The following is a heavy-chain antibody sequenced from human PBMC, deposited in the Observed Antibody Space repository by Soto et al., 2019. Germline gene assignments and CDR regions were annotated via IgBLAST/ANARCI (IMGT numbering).Heavy chain of an antibody. CDR3: ARDGHGMDV. CDR1: GGSVSSGSYQ. J-gene: IGHJ6*02. V-gene: IGHV4-61*01. Sequence: PSETLSLTCTVYGGSVSSGSYQWTWIRQPPGKGLEWIGYIHVSGSTNDNPSLKARVTTSIDTSKNQFSLKLSSVTAADTAVYYCARDGHGMDVWGQGTKVTVSS. CDR2: IHVSGST.